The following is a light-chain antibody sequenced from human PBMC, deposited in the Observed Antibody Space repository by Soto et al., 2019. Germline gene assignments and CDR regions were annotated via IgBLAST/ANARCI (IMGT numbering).Light chain of an antibody. CDR2: GAS. J-gene: IGKJ1*01. CDR1: QSVSSSY. Sequence: EIVLTQSPGTLSLSPGERDTLSCRASQSVSSSYLAWYQKKPGQAPRLLIYGASSRATGIPDRFSGSGSGTDFTLTISRLEPEDIAVYYCQQYGSSWTFGQGTKVEIK. CDR3: QQYGSSWT. V-gene: IGKV3-20*01.